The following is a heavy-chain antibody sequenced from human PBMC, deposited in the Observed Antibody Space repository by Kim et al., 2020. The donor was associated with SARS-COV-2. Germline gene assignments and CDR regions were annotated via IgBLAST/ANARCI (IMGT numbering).Heavy chain of an antibody. Sequence: KYYADSVKGRFTISRDNSKNTLYLQMNSLRAEDTAVYYCAKGSRDLDFDYWGQGTLVTVSS. D-gene: IGHD2-2*01. J-gene: IGHJ4*02. CDR2: K. V-gene: IGHV3-30*02. CDR3: AKGSRDLDFDY.